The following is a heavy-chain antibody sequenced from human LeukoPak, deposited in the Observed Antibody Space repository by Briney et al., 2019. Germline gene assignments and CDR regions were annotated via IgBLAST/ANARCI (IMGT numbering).Heavy chain of an antibody. CDR1: GFTFSPYD. Sequence: GGSLRLSCAASGFTFSPYDMNWVRQAPGKGREWVSYISSSSNTIYYADSVKGRFTISRDNAKNSLYLQMNSLRAEETAVYYGARAKYSRAGPVYDYWGQGTLVTVSS. CDR3: ARAKYSRAGPVYDY. D-gene: IGHD6-25*01. V-gene: IGHV3-48*04. J-gene: IGHJ4*02. CDR2: ISSSSNTI.